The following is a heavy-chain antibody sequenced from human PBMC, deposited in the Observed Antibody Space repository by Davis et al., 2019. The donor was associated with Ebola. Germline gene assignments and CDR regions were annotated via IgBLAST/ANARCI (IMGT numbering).Heavy chain of an antibody. V-gene: IGHV1-8*01. D-gene: IGHD1-26*01. J-gene: IGHJ4*02. CDR2: MNPNSGNT. Sequence: ASVKVSCKASGYTFTSYDINWVRQATGQGLEWMGWMNPNSGNTGYEQKFQGRVTMTRNTSISTAYMELSSLRSEETAVYYCARGFLTWEDYWGQGTLVTVSS. CDR3: ARGFLTWEDY. CDR1: GYTFTSYD.